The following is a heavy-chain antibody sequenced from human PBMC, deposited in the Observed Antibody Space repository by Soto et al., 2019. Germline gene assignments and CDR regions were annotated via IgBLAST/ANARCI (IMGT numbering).Heavy chain of an antibody. CDR1: GYSCANYG. D-gene: IGHD1-26*01. V-gene: IGHV5-51*01. J-gene: IGHJ4*02. CDR2: IYPGDSDT. Sequence: PGESMKISSKGSGYSCANYGIGWVRQIPGKGLEWMGIIYPGDSDTRYSPSFRGQVTISADKSISTAYLQWSSLKASDTAMYYCARHSGSNLSPFDYWGQGTLVTVSS. CDR3: ARHSGSNLSPFDY.